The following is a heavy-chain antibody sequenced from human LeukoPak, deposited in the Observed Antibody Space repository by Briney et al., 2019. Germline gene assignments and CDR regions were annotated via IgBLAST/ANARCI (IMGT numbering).Heavy chain of an antibody. CDR3: ARVGSGSYVGYFDY. CDR1: GYTFTSYG. V-gene: IGHV1-18*01. Sequence: GASVTVSCKASGYTFTSYGISWVRQAPGQGLEWMGWISAYNGNTNYAQKLQGRVTMTTDTSTSTAYMELRSLRSDDTAVYYCARVGSGSYVGYFDYWGQGTLVTVSS. J-gene: IGHJ4*02. D-gene: IGHD3-10*01. CDR2: ISAYNGNT.